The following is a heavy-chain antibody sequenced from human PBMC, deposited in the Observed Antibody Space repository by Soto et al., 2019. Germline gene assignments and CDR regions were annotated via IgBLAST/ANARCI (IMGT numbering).Heavy chain of an antibody. CDR1: GYTFTTYA. V-gene: IGHV1-3*01. CDR3: ARVPTYYYMDV. J-gene: IGHJ6*03. Sequence: VKVSCKASGYTFTTYAIHWVRQAPGQRLEWMGWINAGNGNTKYSQKFQGRVTITRDTSASTGYMELSSLRSEDTAVYYCARVPTYYYMDVWGKGTTVTVSS. CDR2: INAGNGNT.